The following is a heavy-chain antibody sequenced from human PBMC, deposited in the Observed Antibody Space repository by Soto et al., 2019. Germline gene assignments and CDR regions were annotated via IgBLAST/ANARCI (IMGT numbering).Heavy chain of an antibody. V-gene: IGHV3-23*01. CDR3: MIVDVHCSGGTCYGIPMDV. J-gene: IGHJ6*03. CDR1: GFTFSSYA. Sequence: PGGSLRLSCAASGFTFSSYAMSWVRQTPGKGLEWVSTISGTGGSIYYPDSVKGRFTISRDNSENTVYLQMSTLGVEDTAVYYCMIVDVHCSGGTCYGIPMDVWGKGNTVTVSS. CDR2: ISGTGGSI. D-gene: IGHD2-15*01.